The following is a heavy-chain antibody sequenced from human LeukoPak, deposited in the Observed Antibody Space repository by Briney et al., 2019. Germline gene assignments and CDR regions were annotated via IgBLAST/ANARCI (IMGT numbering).Heavy chain of an antibody. CDR3: ARIGGDRDPFDY. V-gene: IGHV3-33*01. D-gene: IGHD2-21*02. CDR1: GFTFSSYG. Sequence: SGGSLRLSCAASGFTFSSYGMHWVRQAPGKGLEWVAVIWYDGTNKYYADSVKGRFTISRDNSENTLYLQMNSLRAEDTAVYYCARIGGDRDPFDYWGQGTLVTVSS. J-gene: IGHJ4*02. CDR2: IWYDGTNK.